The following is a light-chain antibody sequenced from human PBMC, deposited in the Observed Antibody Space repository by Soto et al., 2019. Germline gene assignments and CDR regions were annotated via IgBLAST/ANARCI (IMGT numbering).Light chain of an antibody. CDR2: GAS. Sequence: EIVFTQSPGTLSLSPGEVATLSCRASQSVSSSYLAWYQQKPGQAPRLLIYGASSRATGIPDRFSGRGSGTDFTLTISRLEPEDFAVYYCQQYGSSPWTFGQGTKVDIK. J-gene: IGKJ1*01. CDR1: QSVSSSY. V-gene: IGKV3-20*01. CDR3: QQYGSSPWT.